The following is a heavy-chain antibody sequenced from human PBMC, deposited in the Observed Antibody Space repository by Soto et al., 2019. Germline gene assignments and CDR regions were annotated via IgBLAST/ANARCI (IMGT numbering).Heavy chain of an antibody. CDR3: ASGVSGLAARPGGSDYFDY. Sequence: PSESLSLTCAVYGGSFSGYYWSWIRQPPGKGLEWIGEINHSGSTNYNPSLKSRVTISVDTSKNQFSLKLSSVTAADTAVYYCASGVSGLAARPGGSDYFDYWGQGTLVTVSS. CDR2: INHSGST. J-gene: IGHJ4*02. V-gene: IGHV4-34*01. D-gene: IGHD6-6*01. CDR1: GGSFSGYY.